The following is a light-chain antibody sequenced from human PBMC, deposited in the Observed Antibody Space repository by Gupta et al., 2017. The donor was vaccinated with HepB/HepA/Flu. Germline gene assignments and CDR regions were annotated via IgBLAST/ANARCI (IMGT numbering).Light chain of an antibody. CDR3: QQSHSTPRT. V-gene: IGKV1-39*01. Sequence: DIQMTQSPSSLSASVGDRVTITCRASQAIGNYLNWYQQKPGKAPKILIDAVFSLQSGVPSRFSGTGSGTEFTLTISRLQPEDFATYYCQQSHSTPRTFGQGTKVEIK. J-gene: IGKJ1*01. CDR2: AVF. CDR1: QAIGNY.